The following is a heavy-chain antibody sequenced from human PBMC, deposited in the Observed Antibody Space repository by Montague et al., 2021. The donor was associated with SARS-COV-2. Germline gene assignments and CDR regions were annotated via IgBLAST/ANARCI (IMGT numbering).Heavy chain of an antibody. V-gene: IGHV2-5*01. CDR3: AHSLFIEVLIGAESDAFDV. D-gene: IGHD2-15*01. CDR2: ISWNDIE. J-gene: IGHJ3*01. Sequence: PALVKPTQTLTLTCTFSGFSLATRGMAVGWVRQPPGKGLEWLALISWNDIERYSLSLRSRLTITKDPSKNQVVLTLANMGPVDTATYYCAHSLFIEVLIGAESDAFDVWGPGTRVTVSS. CDR1: GFSLATRGMA.